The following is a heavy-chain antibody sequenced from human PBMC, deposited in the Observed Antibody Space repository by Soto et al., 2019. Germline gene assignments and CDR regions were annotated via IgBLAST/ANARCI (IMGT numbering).Heavy chain of an antibody. J-gene: IGHJ3*01. Sequence: GGSLRLSCAASGFTFSSSEMYWVRQAPGKGLEWVSYIHPGGQIIFYADSVKGRFTISRDNAKNSVYLQMNNLRAEDTAVYYCARRGSSWGQGTMVTVSS. CDR1: GFTFSSSE. V-gene: IGHV3-48*03. CDR2: IHPGGQII. CDR3: ARRGSS. D-gene: IGHD2-2*01.